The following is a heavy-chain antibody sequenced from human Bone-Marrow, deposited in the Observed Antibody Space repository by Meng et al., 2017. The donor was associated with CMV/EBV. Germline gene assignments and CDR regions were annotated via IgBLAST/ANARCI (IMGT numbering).Heavy chain of an antibody. J-gene: IGHJ4*02. V-gene: IGHV4-61*01. CDR1: VSSSSYY. D-gene: IGHD2-2*02. CDR2: IYNSGST. CDR3: ARAFRGYCSTTSCYIFDS. Sequence: VSSSSYYWSWIRQPPGRGLEWIGYIYNSGSTNYNPSLKSRVTISIDTSKNQFSLKLSSVTAADTAVYYCARAFRGYCSTTSCYIFDSWGQGSLVTVS.